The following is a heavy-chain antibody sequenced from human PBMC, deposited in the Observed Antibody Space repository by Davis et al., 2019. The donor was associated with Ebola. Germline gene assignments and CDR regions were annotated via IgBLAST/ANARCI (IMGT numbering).Heavy chain of an antibody. CDR1: GHTFSNYA. D-gene: IGHD6-19*01. J-gene: IGHJ4*02. V-gene: IGHV1-3*01. CDR3: ARATFGYNSGWYADY. Sequence: ASVKVSCKAPGHTFSNYAMHWVRQVPGQRLEWMGWIHGGNGNRKYSQKFQGRVTITMDTSASTAYMELSSLRSEDTAVYYCARATFGYNSGWYADYWGQGTLVTVSS. CDR2: IHGGNGNR.